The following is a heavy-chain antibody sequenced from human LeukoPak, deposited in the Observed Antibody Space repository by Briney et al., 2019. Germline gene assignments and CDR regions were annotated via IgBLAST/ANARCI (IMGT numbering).Heavy chain of an antibody. V-gene: IGHV3-30*04. CDR3: ARDAQISAAAYYFDY. Sequence: GGSLGLSCAASGFTFSRYPMHWVRQAPGKGLEWVTVISTDGRDIKYAASVKGRFTISRDSSKYTLSLQMNSLRTDDTAVYYCARDAQISAAAYYFDYWGQGTLVTVSS. CDR1: GFTFSRYP. D-gene: IGHD6-13*01. CDR2: ISTDGRDI. J-gene: IGHJ4*02.